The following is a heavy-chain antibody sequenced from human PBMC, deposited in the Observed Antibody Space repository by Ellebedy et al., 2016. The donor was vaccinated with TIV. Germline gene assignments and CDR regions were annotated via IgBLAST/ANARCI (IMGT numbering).Heavy chain of an antibody. J-gene: IGHJ5*02. CDR3: ARDSSNSRWYL. Sequence: SQTLSLTCXVSGGSINSYYWSWIRQSPVKGLEWIGYVHYSGGTKYSPSLKSRVFISIGTSKNQFSLKLSSVTAADTAVYYCARDSSNSRWYLWGQGTLVTVSS. V-gene: IGHV4-59*01. D-gene: IGHD4-23*01. CDR1: GGSINSYY. CDR2: VHYSGGT.